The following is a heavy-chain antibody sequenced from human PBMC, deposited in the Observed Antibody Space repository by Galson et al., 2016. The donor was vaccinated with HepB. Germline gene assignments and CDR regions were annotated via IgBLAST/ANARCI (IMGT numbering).Heavy chain of an antibody. Sequence: SLRLSCAASGFTFDGFAMGWVRQAPGKGLEWVSSISDDGGSTYYADSVKGRFTLSRENSKNTLFLQMNSLRAEDTAAYYCAKMTGVQVGFGTGGVCQSDAFDIWGQGTMVTVSS. V-gene: IGHV3-23*01. CDR3: AKMTGVQVGFGTGGVCQSDAFDI. D-gene: IGHD2-8*02. CDR1: GFTFDGFA. CDR2: ISDDGGST. J-gene: IGHJ3*02.